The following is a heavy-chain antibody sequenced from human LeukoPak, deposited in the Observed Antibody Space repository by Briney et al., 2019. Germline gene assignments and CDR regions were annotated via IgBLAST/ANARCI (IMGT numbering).Heavy chain of an antibody. V-gene: IGHV4-34*01. CDR2: INHSGSN. D-gene: IGHD3-16*01. CDR3: ARGGIMSAGKYYFDY. Sequence: NPSETLSLTCAVYGGSFSGYYWSWLRQPPGKGVEWVGEINHSGSNNYNPSLKRRVTISVETSKKKFSLKLSSMAAADTAVYYCARGGIMSAGKYYFDYWGQGTLVTVSS. CDR1: GGSFSGYY. J-gene: IGHJ4*02.